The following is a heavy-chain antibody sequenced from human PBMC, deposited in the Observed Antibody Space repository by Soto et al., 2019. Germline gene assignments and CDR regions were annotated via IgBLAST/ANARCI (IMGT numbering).Heavy chain of an antibody. CDR2: VYATGTT. CDR1: GGSISKFY. CDR3: VRDGSKSLRDWFDP. Sequence: KTSETLSLTCNVSGGSISKFYWAWIRKTAGNGLEWMGCVYATGTTDYNPSLRSRVAMSVDISKKTFSLRLRSVTGADSGVYYCVRDGSKSLRDWFDPWGQGILVTVSS. V-gene: IGHV4-4*07. J-gene: IGHJ5*02.